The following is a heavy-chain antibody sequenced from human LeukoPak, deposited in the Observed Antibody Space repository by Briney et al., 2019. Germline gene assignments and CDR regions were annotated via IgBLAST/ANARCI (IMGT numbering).Heavy chain of an antibody. V-gene: IGHV3-7*01. Sequence: PGGSLRLSCAASGFTFSSYWMSWVRQAPGKGLEWVANIKQDGSEKYYVDSVKGRFTISRDNAKNSLYLQMNSLRAEDTAVYYCARDAVTYSSSWYQPTSYNWFDPWGQGTLVTVSS. CDR3: ARDAVTYSSSWYQPTSYNWFDP. CDR2: IKQDGSEK. D-gene: IGHD6-13*01. J-gene: IGHJ5*02. CDR1: GFTFSSYW.